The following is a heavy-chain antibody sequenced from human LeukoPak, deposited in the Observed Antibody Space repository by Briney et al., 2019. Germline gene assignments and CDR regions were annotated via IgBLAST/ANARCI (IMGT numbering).Heavy chain of an antibody. D-gene: IGHD3-3*01. CDR2: IIPIFGTA. CDR1: GGTFRSYA. V-gene: IGHV1-69*13. CDR3: ASSITIFGVVIYYFDY. Sequence: GASVKVSCKASGGTFRSYAISWVRQAPGQGLEWMGGIIPIFGTANYAQKFQGRVTITADESTSTAYMELSSLRSEDTAVYYCASSITIFGVVIYYFDYWGQGTLVTVSS. J-gene: IGHJ4*02.